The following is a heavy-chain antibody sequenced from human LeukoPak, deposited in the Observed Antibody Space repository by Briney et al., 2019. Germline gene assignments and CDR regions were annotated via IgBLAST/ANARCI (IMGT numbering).Heavy chain of an antibody. CDR3: ARLSLVHPSYYYDSSGYPLWAFDI. Sequence: SETLSLTCAVYGGSFSGYYWGWIRQPPGKGLEWIGSIYYSGSTYYNPSLKSRVTISVDTSKNQFSLKLSSVTAADTAVYYCARLSLVHPSYYYDSSGYPLWAFDIWGQGTMVTVSS. V-gene: IGHV4-39*01. D-gene: IGHD3-22*01. CDR2: IYYSGST. CDR1: GGSFSGYY. J-gene: IGHJ3*02.